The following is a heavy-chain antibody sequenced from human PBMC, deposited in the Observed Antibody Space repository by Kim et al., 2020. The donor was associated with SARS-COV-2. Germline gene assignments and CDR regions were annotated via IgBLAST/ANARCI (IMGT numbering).Heavy chain of an antibody. Sequence: GGSLRLSCAASGFTFSSYWMSWVRQAPGKGLEWVANIKQDGSEKYYVDSVKGRFTISRDNAKNSLYLQMNSLRAEDTAVYYCARSAAGRDYYYYYYGMDVWGQGTTVTVSS. V-gene: IGHV3-7*01. CDR2: IKQDGSEK. D-gene: IGHD6-13*01. CDR3: ARSAAGRDYYYYYYGMDV. J-gene: IGHJ6*02. CDR1: GFTFSSYW.